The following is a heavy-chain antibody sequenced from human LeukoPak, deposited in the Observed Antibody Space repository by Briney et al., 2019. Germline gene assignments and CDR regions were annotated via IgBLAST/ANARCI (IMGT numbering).Heavy chain of an antibody. CDR2: IYYSGST. Sequence: SQTLSLTCTVSGGSISSGDYYWSWIRQPPGKGLEWIGYIYYSGSTYYNPSLNSRVTISVDTSKNQFSLKLRSATAADTAVYYCARRDMTAVTAYAFDIWGQGTMVTVSS. D-gene: IGHD4-11*01. V-gene: IGHV4-30-4*01. J-gene: IGHJ3*02. CDR3: ARRDMTAVTAYAFDI. CDR1: GGSISSGDYY.